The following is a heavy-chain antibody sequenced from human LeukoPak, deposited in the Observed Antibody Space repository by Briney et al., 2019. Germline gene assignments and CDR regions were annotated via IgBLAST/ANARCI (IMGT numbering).Heavy chain of an antibody. CDR2: IFYDGTIQ. J-gene: IGHJ4*02. Sequence: GGSLRLSCAASGFTFTHYAMHWVRQTPGKGLEWVAVIFYDGTIQYYSDSVRGRLIVSRDNPKNTLYLQMNSLRAEDTAVYYCARGVTMVRGVYFDYWGQGTLVTVSS. CDR3: ARGVTMVRGVYFDY. CDR1: GFTFTHYA. D-gene: IGHD3-10*01. V-gene: IGHV3-30*03.